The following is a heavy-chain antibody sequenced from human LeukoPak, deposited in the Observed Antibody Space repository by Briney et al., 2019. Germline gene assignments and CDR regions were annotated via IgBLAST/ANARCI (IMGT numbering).Heavy chain of an antibody. Sequence: GGSLRLSCAASGFTFSSYWMSWVRQAPGKGLEWVANIKQDGSEKYYVDSVKGRFTISRDNSKNTLYLQMNSLRAEDTAVYYCARETRRRYFEDYYGMDVWGQGTTVTVAS. J-gene: IGHJ6*02. CDR1: GFTFSSYW. CDR2: IKQDGSEK. D-gene: IGHD3-9*01. CDR3: ARETRRRYFEDYYGMDV. V-gene: IGHV3-7*03.